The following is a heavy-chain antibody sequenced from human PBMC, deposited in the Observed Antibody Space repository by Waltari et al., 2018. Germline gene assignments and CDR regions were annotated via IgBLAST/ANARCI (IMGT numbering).Heavy chain of an antibody. J-gene: IGHJ6*03. CDR1: GFSFRTYP. V-gene: IGHV3-30-3*01. CDR3: ARDPRGDASFYYHMDV. CDR2: VSFDENIS. D-gene: IGHD2-2*01. Sequence: QGQLVESGGGVVQPGRSLRLSCEVSGFSFRTYPMHWVRQAPGKGVEWVAVVSFDENISYYADSVKGRFTISRDNSESTLYLQMNSLRAEDTAVYFCARDPRGDASFYYHMDVWGRGTTVTVSS.